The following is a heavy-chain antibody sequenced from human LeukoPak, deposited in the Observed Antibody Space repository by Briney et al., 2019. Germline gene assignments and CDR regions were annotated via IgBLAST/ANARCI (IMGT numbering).Heavy chain of an antibody. CDR2: IDWDDDK. J-gene: IGHJ3*02. D-gene: IGHD2-2*02. V-gene: IGHV2-70*16. CDR3: ARSYCSSTSCYTGVAFDI. Sequence: TLSLTCAVYGGSFSGYYWSWIRQPPGKALEWLARIDWDDDKFYSTSLKTRLTISKDTSKNQVVLTMTNMDPVDTATYYCARSYCSSTSCYTGVAFDIWGQGTMVTVSS. CDR1: GGSFSGYY.